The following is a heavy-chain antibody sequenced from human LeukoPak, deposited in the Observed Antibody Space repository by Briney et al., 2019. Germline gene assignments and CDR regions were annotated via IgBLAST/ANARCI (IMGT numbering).Heavy chain of an antibody. CDR1: GFTFSDYY. J-gene: IGHJ4*02. V-gene: IGHV3-11*04. Sequence: GGSLRLSCAASGFTFSDYYMSWIRQAPGKRLEWVSYISSGGRTIYYADSVKGRFTISRDNAKNSLYLQMNSLRAEDTAVYYCARAPTSEQQLQFDYWGQGTLVTVSS. CDR3: ARAPTSEQQLQFDY. D-gene: IGHD6-13*01. CDR2: ISSGGRTI.